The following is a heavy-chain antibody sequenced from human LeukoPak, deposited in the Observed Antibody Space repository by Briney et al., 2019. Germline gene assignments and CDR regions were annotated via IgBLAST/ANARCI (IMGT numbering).Heavy chain of an antibody. J-gene: IGHJ4*02. CDR3: ARDPRNAPFWELLAVIGDPYFDY. CDR1: GGSISSYY. V-gene: IGHV4-4*07. CDR2: IYTSGST. D-gene: IGHD1-26*01. Sequence: KPSETLSLTCTVSGGSISSYYWSWIRQPAGKGLEWIGRIYTSGSTNYNPSLKSRVTMSVDTSKNQFSLKLSSVTAADTAVYYCARDPRNAPFWELLAVIGDPYFDYWGQGTLVTVSS.